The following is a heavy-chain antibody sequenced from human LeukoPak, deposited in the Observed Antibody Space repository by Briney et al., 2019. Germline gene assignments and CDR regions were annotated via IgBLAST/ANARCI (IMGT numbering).Heavy chain of an antibody. Sequence: GGSLRLSCAASGLTFRNYAMSWVRQAPGKGLEWVSVICANDGNTYYADAVKGRFTISRDNSKDTLYLQMDSLRAEDTAVYYCAKEPASSGWFDPWGQGTLVAVSS. CDR1: GLTFRNYA. V-gene: IGHV3-23*01. CDR3: AKEPASSGWFDP. D-gene: IGHD6-19*01. CDR2: ICANDGNT. J-gene: IGHJ5*02.